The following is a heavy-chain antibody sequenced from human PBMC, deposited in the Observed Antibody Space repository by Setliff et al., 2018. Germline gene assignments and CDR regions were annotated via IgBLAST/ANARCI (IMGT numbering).Heavy chain of an antibody. Sequence: SETLSLTCIVSGGSINTNYYYWGWVRQPPGKGLEWIGTVSFSGSTYFNPSLKSRATILRDTSTNQFSLKLTSVTATDTAMYYCARDGGLRSGTWSLDQWGQGTPVTVSS. CDR1: GGSINTNYYY. CDR2: VSFSGST. CDR3: ARDGGLRSGTWSLDQ. V-gene: IGHV4-39*07. D-gene: IGHD2-8*02. J-gene: IGHJ4*02.